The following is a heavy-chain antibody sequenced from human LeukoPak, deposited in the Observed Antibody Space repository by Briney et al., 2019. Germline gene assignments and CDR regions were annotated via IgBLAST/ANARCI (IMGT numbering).Heavy chain of an antibody. V-gene: IGHV4-31*03. CDR1: GGSISSGGYY. D-gene: IGHD2-21*02. Sequence: PSETLSLTCTVSGGSISSGGYYWSWIRQHPGKGLEWIGYIYYSGSTYYNPSLKSRVTISVDTSKNQFSLKLSSVTAADTAVYYCARWGHFVVVTAGDAFDIWGQGTMVTVSS. J-gene: IGHJ3*02. CDR3: ARWGHFVVVTAGDAFDI. CDR2: IYYSGST.